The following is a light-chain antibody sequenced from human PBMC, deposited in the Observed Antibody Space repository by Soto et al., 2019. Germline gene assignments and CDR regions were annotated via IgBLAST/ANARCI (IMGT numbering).Light chain of an antibody. CDR2: EVS. CDR1: SSDVGGYNF. J-gene: IGLJ3*02. V-gene: IGLV2-14*01. CDR3: SSYTLRNTLVL. Sequence: QSALTQPASVSGSPGQSITISCTGTSSDVGGYNFVSWYQQHPGKAPRLIIYEVSSRPSGVSYRFSGSKSGNTASLTISGLQAEDEADYYCSSYTLRNTLVLFCGGTKLTVL.